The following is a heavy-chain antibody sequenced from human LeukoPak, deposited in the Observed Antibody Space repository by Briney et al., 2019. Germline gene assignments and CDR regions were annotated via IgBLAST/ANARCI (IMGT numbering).Heavy chain of an antibody. CDR1: GFTFDGYG. CDR2: ISYDGNNK. D-gene: IGHD1-14*01. J-gene: IGHJ4*02. Sequence: GGSLRLSCAASGFTFDGYGMHWVRQAPGKGLGWVAVISYDGNNKYYANSVKGRFTISRDNSKNTLYLQMNSLRAEDTAVYYCTRERDLSLYHLEHWGQGTLVTVSS. CDR3: TRERDLSLYHLEH. V-gene: IGHV3-30*03.